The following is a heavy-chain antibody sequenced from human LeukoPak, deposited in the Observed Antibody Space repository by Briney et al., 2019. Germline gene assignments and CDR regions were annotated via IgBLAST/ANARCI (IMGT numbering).Heavy chain of an antibody. Sequence: GGSLRLSCAASGFTLRGYGMHWVRQAPGKGLEWVAFIRYDGSDKSYADSVKGRFTISRDNAKNSLYLQMNSLRAEDTAVYSCARGADGVSSNSRGWFDPWGQGTLVTVSS. CDR3: ARGADGVSSNSRGWFDP. J-gene: IGHJ5*02. D-gene: IGHD2-15*01. CDR2: IRYDGSDK. V-gene: IGHV3-30*02. CDR1: GFTLRGYG.